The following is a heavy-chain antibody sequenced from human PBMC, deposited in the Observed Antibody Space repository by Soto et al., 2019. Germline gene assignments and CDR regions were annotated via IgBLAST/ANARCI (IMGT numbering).Heavy chain of an antibody. CDR2: VSNRGDIT. Sequence: VQLLESGGDLVQPGGSLRLSCAASGLNFSDYAMTWVRQAPGKGLEWVSSVSNRGDITYYADSVKGRFTISRDNSKNTLFMPINSLRAEDTALYSCARGDRGGSGSPASYYYSGLDVWGQGTTVTVSS. V-gene: IGHV3-23*01. CDR1: GLNFSDYA. CDR3: ARGDRGGSGSPASYYYSGLDV. J-gene: IGHJ6*02. D-gene: IGHD3-10*01.